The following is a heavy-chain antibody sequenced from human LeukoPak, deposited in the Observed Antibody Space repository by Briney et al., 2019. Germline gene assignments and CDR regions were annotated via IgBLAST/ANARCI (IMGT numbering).Heavy chain of an antibody. CDR3: AREGDYYGSGSYDY. CDR1: GYSISSGYY. D-gene: IGHD3-10*01. Sequence: SETLSLTCTVSGYSISSGYYWGWIRQPPGKGLEWIGSIYHSGSTYYSPSLKSRVTISVDTSKNQFSLKLSSVTAADTAVYYCAREGDYYGSGSYDYWGQGTLVTVSS. V-gene: IGHV4-38-2*02. J-gene: IGHJ4*02. CDR2: IYHSGST.